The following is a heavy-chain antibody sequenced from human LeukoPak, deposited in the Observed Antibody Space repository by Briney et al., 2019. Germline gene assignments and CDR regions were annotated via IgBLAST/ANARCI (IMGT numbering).Heavy chain of an antibody. CDR1: GGSISSYY. J-gene: IGHJ5*02. V-gene: IGHV4-59*01. Sequence: PSETLSLTCTVSGGSISSYYWSWIRQPPGKGLEWIGYIYYSGSTNYDPSLKSRVTISVDTSKNQFSLKLSSVTAADTAVYYCARSGIAAAGTEGGFDPWGQGTLVTVSS. CDR2: IYYSGST. CDR3: ARSGIAAAGTEGGFDP. D-gene: IGHD6-13*01.